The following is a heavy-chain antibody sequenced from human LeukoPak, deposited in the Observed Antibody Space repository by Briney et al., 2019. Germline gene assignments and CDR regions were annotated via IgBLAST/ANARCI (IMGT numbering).Heavy chain of an antibody. CDR2: ISSSSSTI. V-gene: IGHV3-48*01. CDR3: ARDGGYYYDSSGYLDY. Sequence: PGGSLRLSCAASGFTFSSYGMNWVRQAPGKGLEWVSYISSSSSTIYYADSVKGRFTISRDNAKNSLYLQMNSLRAEDTAVYYCARDGGYYYDSSGYLDYWGQGTLVTVSS. J-gene: IGHJ4*02. CDR1: GFTFSSYG. D-gene: IGHD3-22*01.